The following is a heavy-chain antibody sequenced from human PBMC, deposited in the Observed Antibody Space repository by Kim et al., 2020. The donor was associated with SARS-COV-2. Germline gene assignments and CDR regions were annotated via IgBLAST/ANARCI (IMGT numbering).Heavy chain of an antibody. Sequence: GGSLRLSCAASGFTFSSYGMHWVRQAPGKGLEWVAVISYDGSNKYYADSVKGRFTISRDNSKNTLYLQMNSLRAEDTAVYYCAKVAHNYYDSSGPFDPWGQGTLVTVSS. CDR2: ISYDGSNK. D-gene: IGHD3-22*01. J-gene: IGHJ5*02. CDR3: AKVAHNYYDSSGPFDP. CDR1: GFTFSSYG. V-gene: IGHV3-30*18.